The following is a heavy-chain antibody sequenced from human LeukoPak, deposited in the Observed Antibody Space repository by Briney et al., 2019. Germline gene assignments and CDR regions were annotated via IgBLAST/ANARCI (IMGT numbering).Heavy chain of an antibody. J-gene: IGHJ4*02. D-gene: IGHD2-15*01. CDR3: AREREGHACSGGSCPSFDY. CDR1: GFTFSSYE. CDR2: ISSSGSTI. Sequence: GGSLRLSCATSGFTFSSYEMNWVRQAPGKGLEWVSYISSSGSTIYYADSVKGRFTISRDNAKNSLYLQMNSLRAEDTAVYYCAREREGHACSGGSCPSFDYWGQGTLVTVSS. V-gene: IGHV3-48*03.